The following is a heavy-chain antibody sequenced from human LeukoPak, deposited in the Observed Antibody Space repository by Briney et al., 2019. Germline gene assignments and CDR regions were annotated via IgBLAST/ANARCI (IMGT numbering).Heavy chain of an antibody. CDR1: GFTFSTHA. CDR3: AKRPRGNYLDPFDY. Sequence: GRSLRLSYAASGFTFSTHAMHWVRQAPGKGLEWVALILYDGSNEHYADSVKGRLTISRDNSKNRLYLQMNSLRAEDTAVYYCAKRPRGNYLDPFDYWGQGTLVTVSS. D-gene: IGHD3-10*01. V-gene: IGHV3-30-3*02. CDR2: ILYDGSNE. J-gene: IGHJ4*02.